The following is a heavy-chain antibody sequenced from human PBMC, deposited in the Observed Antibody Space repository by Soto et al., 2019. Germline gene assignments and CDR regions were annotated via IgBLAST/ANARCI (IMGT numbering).Heavy chain of an antibody. CDR2: MNPNSGNT. CDR1: GYSFTSFD. D-gene: IGHD3-9*01. Sequence: QVQLVQSGSEVKKPGASVKVSCKSFGYSFTSFDVHWVRQASGQGLEWMGWMNPNSGNTDYAQRFQGRVTMTRNTSINTAYMELNSLTSDDTAVYYWARGDWFGKWLDPWGQGTLVTVSS. CDR3: ARGDWFGKWLDP. J-gene: IGHJ5*02. V-gene: IGHV1-8*02.